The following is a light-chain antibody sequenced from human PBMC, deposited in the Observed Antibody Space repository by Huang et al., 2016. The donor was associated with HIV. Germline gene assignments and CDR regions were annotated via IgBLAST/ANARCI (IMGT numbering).Light chain of an antibody. CDR2: AAS. Sequence: EIVMTQSPATLSVSPGERATLSCRASQSIGRNLAWYQQRRGQAPRLLIYAASPRATGIPARFSGSGSGTEFTLTVSSLQSEDFAVYYCQQHNSWPRTFGQGTRV. CDR3: QQHNSWPRT. J-gene: IGKJ1*01. CDR1: QSIGRN. V-gene: IGKV3-15*01.